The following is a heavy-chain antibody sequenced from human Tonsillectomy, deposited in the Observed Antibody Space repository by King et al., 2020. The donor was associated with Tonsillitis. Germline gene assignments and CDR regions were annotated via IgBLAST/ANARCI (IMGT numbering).Heavy chain of an antibody. V-gene: IGHV5-10-1*03. CDR2: IDPSDSYT. D-gene: IGHD2-2*01. CDR3: HLIVFVPAGVDT. CDR1: GYSFTSYW. Sequence: EVQLVESGAEVKKPGESLRISCKGSGYSFTSYWISWVRQMPGKGLEWMGRIDPSDSYTNYSPSFQGHVTITADKSISNAYLQWSSLKASDTAMYYCHLIVFVPAGVDTWGQGTLVTVSS. J-gene: IGHJ5*02.